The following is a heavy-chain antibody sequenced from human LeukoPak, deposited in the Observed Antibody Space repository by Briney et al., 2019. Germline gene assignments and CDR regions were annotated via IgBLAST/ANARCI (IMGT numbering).Heavy chain of an antibody. CDR1: GGSISSGGYS. V-gene: IGHV4-30-2*01. J-gene: IGHJ4*02. CDR3: ARVGAYYDYVWGSYSLCFDY. D-gene: IGHD3-16*01. Sequence: SETLSLTCAVSGGSISSGGYSWSWIRQPPGKGLEWIGYIYHSGSTYYNPSLKSRVTISVDRSKNQFSLKLSSVTAADTAVYYCARVGAYYDYVWGSYSLCFDYWGQGTLVTVSS. CDR2: IYHSGST.